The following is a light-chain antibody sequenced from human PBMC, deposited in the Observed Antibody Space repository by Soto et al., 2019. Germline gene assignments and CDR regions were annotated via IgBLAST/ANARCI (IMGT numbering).Light chain of an antibody. J-gene: IGLJ1*01. CDR2: DVS. Sequence: QSVLTQPASASGSPGQSITISCTGTSSEVGGYNYVFWYQQHPGKAPKLMIYDVSNRPSGVSNRFSGSKSGNTASLTISGLQAEDEADYYCSSYTTSSTPFYVFGTGTKVTVL. V-gene: IGLV2-14*01. CDR3: SSYTTSSTPFYV. CDR1: SSEVGGYNY.